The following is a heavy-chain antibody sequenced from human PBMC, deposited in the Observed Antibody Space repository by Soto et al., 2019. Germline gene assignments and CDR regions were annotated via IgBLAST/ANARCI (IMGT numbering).Heavy chain of an antibody. CDR1: GFTFSTYG. J-gene: IGHJ5*02. Sequence: GGSLRLSCAASGFTFSTYGMHWVRQAPGKGLEWVAVITYDGNNKNYGDSVKGRFTISRDNSRNTLYLQMNSLRAEDTAVYYCAKDPNPNSGSLNWFDPWGQGTLVTVSS. CDR2: ITYDGNNK. D-gene: IGHD1-26*01. CDR3: AKDPNPNSGSLNWFDP. V-gene: IGHV3-30*18.